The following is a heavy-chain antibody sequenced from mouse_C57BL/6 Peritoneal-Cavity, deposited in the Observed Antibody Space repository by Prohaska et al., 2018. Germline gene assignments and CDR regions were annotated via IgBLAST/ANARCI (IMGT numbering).Heavy chain of an antibody. D-gene: IGHD1-1*01. J-gene: IGHJ1*03. V-gene: IGHV5-17*01. CDR2: IRKCSSTI. CDR3: ATPYYGRSSYWYFDV. CDR1: EFTLSDYG. Sequence: EVQLVESGGGLVKPGGSLKLSCAASEFTLSDYGMHWVRQAPEKGVEWVSYIRKCSSTIDDAETVKGRFTISRDNAKNTRFRQMTSLRSEDTAMYYCATPYYGRSSYWYFDVWGTGTTVTVSS.